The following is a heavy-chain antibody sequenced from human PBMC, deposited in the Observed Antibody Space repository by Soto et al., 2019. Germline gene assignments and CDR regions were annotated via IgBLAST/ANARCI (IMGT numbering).Heavy chain of an antibody. D-gene: IGHD1-26*01. Sequence: QPGGSLRLSCLASGFIFRSYAVHWVRQAPGKGLEWVAVITYDGANGYYADSVRGRFAISRDNSKSTLFLQMNSLRPEDTAVYYCARAFSGSYPNFDYWGQGTLVTVSS. J-gene: IGHJ4*02. CDR1: GFIFRSYA. CDR3: ARAFSGSYPNFDY. CDR2: ITYDGANG. V-gene: IGHV3-30*09.